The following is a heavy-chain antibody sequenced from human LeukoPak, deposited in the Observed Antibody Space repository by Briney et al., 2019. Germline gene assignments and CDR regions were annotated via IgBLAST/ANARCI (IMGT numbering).Heavy chain of an antibody. Sequence: SQTLSLTCAISGDTVSSNSATWNWIRRSPSRGLKWLGRTYYRSKWYNDYAVSVKSRITINPDTSKNQFSLQLNSVTPEDTAVYYCARVSRPFTVFSAFDIWGRGTMVTVSS. D-gene: IGHD3-10*02. V-gene: IGHV6-1*01. CDR2: TYYRSKWYN. CDR3: ARVSRPFTVFSAFDI. CDR1: GDTVSSNSAT. J-gene: IGHJ3*02.